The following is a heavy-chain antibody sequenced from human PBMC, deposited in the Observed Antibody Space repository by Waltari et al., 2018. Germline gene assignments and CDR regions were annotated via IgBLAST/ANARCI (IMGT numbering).Heavy chain of an antibody. CDR3: ARESRVTYDFWSGYYTGYYYGMDV. Sequence: EVQLVESGGGLVQPGGSLRLSCAASGFTFSSYEMNWVRQAPGKGLEWVSYISSSGSTIYYADSVKGRFTISRDNAKNSLYLQMNSLRAEDTAVYYCARESRVTYDFWSGYYTGYYYGMDVWGQGTTVTVSS. D-gene: IGHD3-3*01. CDR1: GFTFSSYE. CDR2: ISSSGSTI. J-gene: IGHJ6*02. V-gene: IGHV3-48*03.